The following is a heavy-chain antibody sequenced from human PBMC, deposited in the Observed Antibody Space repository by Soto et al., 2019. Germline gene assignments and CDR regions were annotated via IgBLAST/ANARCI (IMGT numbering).Heavy chain of an antibody. CDR1: VGPAGMGSP. CDR3: ARLVASGGTLY. J-gene: IGHJ4*02. CDR2: INFNGRT. Sequence: QVQLQEWGPGVVKPSETLSPPAGVSVGPAGMGSPFGNWIGRPPGRGLEWIGFINFNGRTNYNPSFKSRVTMSVDMSRNQVSLSLRSVTGADTAVYFCARLVASGGTLYWGQGSLVTVSS. V-gene: IGHV4-61*01. D-gene: IGHD2-15*01.